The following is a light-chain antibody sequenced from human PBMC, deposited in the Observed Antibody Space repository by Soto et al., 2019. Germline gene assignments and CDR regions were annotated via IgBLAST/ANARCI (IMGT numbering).Light chain of an antibody. V-gene: IGLV1-40*01. J-gene: IGLJ2*01. CDR1: SSNIGAGFD. CDR3: QSYDTSLRGAL. Sequence: QSVLTQPPSVSGAPGQRVTISCTGTSSNIGAGFDVHWCQQLPGTAPKLLISGNINRPSGVPDRISGSRSGTSASLAITGLQAEDEGDFYCQSYDTSLRGALFGGGTQLTVL. CDR2: GNI.